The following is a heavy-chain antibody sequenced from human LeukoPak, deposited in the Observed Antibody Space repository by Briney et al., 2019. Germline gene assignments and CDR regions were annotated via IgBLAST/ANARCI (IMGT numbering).Heavy chain of an antibody. V-gene: IGHV1-2*02. J-gene: IGHJ4*02. CDR1: GYTFTGYY. CDR3: ARALEYYGSGSPPSASDY. D-gene: IGHD3-10*01. Sequence: ASVKVSCKASGYTFTGYYMHWVRQAPGQGLEWMGWINPNSGGTNYAQKFQGRVTMTRDTSISTAYMELSRLRSDDTAVYYCARALEYYGSGSPPSASDYWGQGTLVTVSS. CDR2: INPNSGGT.